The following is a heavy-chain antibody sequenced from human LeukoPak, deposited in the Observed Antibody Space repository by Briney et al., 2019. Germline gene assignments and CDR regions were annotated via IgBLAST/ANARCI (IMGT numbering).Heavy chain of an antibody. Sequence: GGSLRLSCAASGFTFSSYGMHWVRQAPGKGLEWVSAISGSGGSTYYADSVKGRFTISRDNSKNTLYLQMNSLRAEDTAVYYCAKGGGSYVVYNYFDYWGQGALVTVSS. J-gene: IGHJ4*02. D-gene: IGHD1-26*01. CDR3: AKGGGSYVVYNYFDY. V-gene: IGHV3-23*01. CDR2: ISGSGGST. CDR1: GFTFSSYG.